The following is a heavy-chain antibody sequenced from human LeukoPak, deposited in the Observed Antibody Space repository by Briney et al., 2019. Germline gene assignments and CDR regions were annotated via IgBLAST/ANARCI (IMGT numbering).Heavy chain of an antibody. CDR3: ACRSGWYPNDAFDI. D-gene: IGHD6-19*01. CDR2: INTNTGNP. J-gene: IGHJ3*02. V-gene: IGHV7-4-1*02. Sequence: ASVKVSCKASPYTFNGLHINWVRQAPGQGLEWMGWINTNTGNPTYAQGFTGRFVFSLDTSVSTAYLQISSLKAEDTAVYYCACRSGWYPNDAFDIWGQGTMVTVSS. CDR1: PYTFNGLH.